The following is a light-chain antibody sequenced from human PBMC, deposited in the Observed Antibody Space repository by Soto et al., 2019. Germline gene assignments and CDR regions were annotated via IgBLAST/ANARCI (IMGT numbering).Light chain of an antibody. CDR1: SSDVGGYNY. V-gene: IGLV2-14*01. CDR2: DVS. Sequence: QSALTQPAAVSGSPGQSITISCTGPSSDVGGYNYVSWYQQHPGKAPKLMIYDVSNRPSGVSNRFSGSKSGNTASLTISGLQAEDEADYYCSSYTSSSFYVVGTGTKLTVL. CDR3: SSYTSSSFYV. J-gene: IGLJ1*01.